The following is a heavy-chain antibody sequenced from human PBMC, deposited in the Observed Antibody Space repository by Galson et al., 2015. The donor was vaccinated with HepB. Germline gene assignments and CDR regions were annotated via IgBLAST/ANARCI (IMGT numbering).Heavy chain of an antibody. CDR2: IKQDGSEK. CDR1: GFTFSSYW. D-gene: IGHD1-26*01. CDR3: ARVRVSSGSPYYFDY. Sequence: SLRLSCAASGFTFSSYWMSWVRQAPGKGLEWVANIKQDGSEKYYVDSVKGRFTISRDNAKNSLYLQMNSLRAEDTAVYYCARVRVSSGSPYYFDYWGQGTLVTVSS. J-gene: IGHJ4*02. V-gene: IGHV3-7*03.